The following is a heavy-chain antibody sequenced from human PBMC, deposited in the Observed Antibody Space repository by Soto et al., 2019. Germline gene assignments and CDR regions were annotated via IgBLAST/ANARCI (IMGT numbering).Heavy chain of an antibody. CDR3: ARVQGYCSGGSCSNWFDP. D-gene: IGHD2-15*01. Sequence: PSETLSLTCTVSGVSISSGDYYWSWIRQTPGKGLEWIGYIYHSGSTNYNPSLKSRVTISVDKSKNQFSLKLSSVTAADTAVYYCARVQGYCSGGSCSNWFDPWGQGTLVTVSS. V-gene: IGHV4-30-4*01. J-gene: IGHJ5*02. CDR1: GVSISSGDYY. CDR2: IYHSGST.